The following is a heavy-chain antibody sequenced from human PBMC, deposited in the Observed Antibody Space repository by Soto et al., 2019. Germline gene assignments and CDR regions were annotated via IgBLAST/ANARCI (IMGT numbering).Heavy chain of an antibody. CDR2: INPNSGVT. CDR3: ATAGGSGWYVDY. J-gene: IGHJ4*02. CDR1: GYTFTGYY. V-gene: IGHV1-2*02. D-gene: IGHD6-19*01. Sequence: GASVKVSCKASGYTFTGYYIHWVRQAPGQGLEWMGWINPNSGVTNYAQKFQGRVTMTRDTSISTAYMELSRLRSDDTAVYYCATAGGSGWYVDYCGQGTLVTVSS.